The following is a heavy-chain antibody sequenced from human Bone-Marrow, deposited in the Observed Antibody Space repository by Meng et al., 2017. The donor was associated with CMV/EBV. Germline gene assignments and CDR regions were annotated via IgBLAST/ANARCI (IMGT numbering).Heavy chain of an antibody. V-gene: IGHV4-39*07. J-gene: IGHJ4*02. CDR1: GGPISSHYC. CDR3: AQRIYIDSYYFDS. Sequence: LLEPGPGLVKPPETLSLTCTVSGGPISSHYCGGWIRQPPGKGLEWIGSLYYNGDTYYNPSLKSRVTLSVDTSKNQFSLKLNSVIAADTAVYYCAQRIYIDSYYFDSWGQGTLVTVSS. D-gene: IGHD2/OR15-2a*01. CDR2: LYYNGDT.